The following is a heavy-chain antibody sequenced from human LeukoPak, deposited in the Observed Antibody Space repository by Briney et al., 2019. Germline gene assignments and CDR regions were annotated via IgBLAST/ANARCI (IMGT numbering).Heavy chain of an antibody. CDR1: GASVSSSTYS. Sequence: SETLSLTCAVSGASVSSSTYSWSWIRQPPGKTLEWIAYIYYSGSTTYNPSLKSRVTISLDTSKNQFSLKLTSVTAADTAVYYCASDYGSGSYRSDYWGQGTLVTVSS. J-gene: IGHJ4*02. CDR3: ASDYGSGSYRSDY. V-gene: IGHV4-61*01. D-gene: IGHD3-10*01. CDR2: IYYSGST.